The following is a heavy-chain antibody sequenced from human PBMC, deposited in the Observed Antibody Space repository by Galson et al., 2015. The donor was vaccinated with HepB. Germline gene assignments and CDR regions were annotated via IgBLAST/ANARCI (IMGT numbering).Heavy chain of an antibody. V-gene: IGHV4-59*08. J-gene: IGHJ5*02. CDR2: IYYSGST. D-gene: IGHD1-20*01. CDR3: ARVVYNWNANWLDP. CDR1: GGSISSYY. Sequence: SETLSLTCTVSGGSISSYYWSWIRQPPGKGLEWIGYIYYSGSTNYNPSLKSRVTISVDTSKNQFSLKLSSVTAADTAVYYCARVVYNWNANWLDPWGQGTLVTVSS.